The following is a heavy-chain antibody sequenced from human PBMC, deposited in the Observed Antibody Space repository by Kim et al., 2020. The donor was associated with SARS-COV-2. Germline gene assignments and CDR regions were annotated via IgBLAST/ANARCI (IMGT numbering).Heavy chain of an antibody. V-gene: IGHV4-59*09. Sequence: PSLKSPVTISVDTTQNQFSLKLSSVTAADTAVYYCARGTSSSGWGYFDYWGQGTLVTVSS. CDR3: ARGTSSSGWGYFDY. J-gene: IGHJ4*02. D-gene: IGHD3-10*01.